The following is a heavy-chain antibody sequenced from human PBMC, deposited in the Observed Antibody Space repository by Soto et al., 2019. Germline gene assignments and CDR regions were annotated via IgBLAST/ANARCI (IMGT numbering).Heavy chain of an antibody. D-gene: IGHD2-21*02. CDR1: GFTFSNYA. Sequence: HPGGSLRLSCAASGFTFSNYAMSWVRQAPGKGLEWVSVISGSGGYTYYADSVKGRFTISRDNSKNTLYMQMNSLRAEDTAVYYCAKDSTLNMMVVVTAVFDSWGLGTLVTVSS. J-gene: IGHJ4*02. CDR3: AKDSTLNMMVVVTAVFDS. V-gene: IGHV3-23*01. CDR2: ISGSGGYT.